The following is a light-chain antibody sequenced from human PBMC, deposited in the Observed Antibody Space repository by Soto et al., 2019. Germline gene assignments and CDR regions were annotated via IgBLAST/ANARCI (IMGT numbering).Light chain of an antibody. CDR2: GAS. V-gene: IGKV3-20*01. J-gene: IGKJ1*01. CDR3: QQYGSSPWT. CDR1: QSVINSY. Sequence: EIVLTQSPGTLSLSPGERATLSCRASQSVINSYLAWYQHKAGQAPRLLIYGASSRATGIPDKFSGSGSGTDFTLTISRLEPADFAVYYCQQYGSSPWTFGQGTKVEIK.